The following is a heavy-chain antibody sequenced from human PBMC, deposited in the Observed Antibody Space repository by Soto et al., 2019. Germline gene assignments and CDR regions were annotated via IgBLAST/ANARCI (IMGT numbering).Heavy chain of an antibody. CDR1: GFTFNHYG. V-gene: IGHV3-30*03. D-gene: IGHD6-13*01. Sequence: QVQLVESGGGVVQPGRSLRLSCAASGFTFNHYGMHWVRQAPGKGLEWVATISNDGSDKYYADSVKGRLTISRDNSKNTVYLQMNSLRAEETAVYYCATDQGIAASHGIDWGQGTMVTVSS. J-gene: IGHJ3*01. CDR3: ATDQGIAASHGID. CDR2: ISNDGSDK.